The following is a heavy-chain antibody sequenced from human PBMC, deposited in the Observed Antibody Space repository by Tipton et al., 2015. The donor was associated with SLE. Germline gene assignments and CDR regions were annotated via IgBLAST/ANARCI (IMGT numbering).Heavy chain of an antibody. CDR1: GGSISSYY. D-gene: IGHD2-15*01. V-gene: IGHV4-59*01. J-gene: IGHJ2*01. CDR3: ARDRYCGGGSCFDWFFDL. Sequence: TLSLTCTVSGGSISSYYWSWIRQPPGKGLEWIGYIYYSGSTNYNPSLKSRVTISVDTSKNQFSLKLSSVTAADTAVYYCARDRYCGGGSCFDWFFDLWGRGTLVTVSS. CDR2: IYYSGST.